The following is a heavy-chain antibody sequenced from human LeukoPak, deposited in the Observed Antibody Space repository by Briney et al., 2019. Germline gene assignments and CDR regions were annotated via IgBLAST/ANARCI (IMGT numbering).Heavy chain of an antibody. CDR2: ISGSGGST. V-gene: IGHV3-23*01. D-gene: IGHD3-3*01. Sequence: GGSLRLSCAASGFTFSSYAMSWVRQAPGKGLEWVSVISGSGGSTYYADSVKGRFTISRDNSKNTLYLQMNSLRAEDTAVYYCAKDSPPQAYDFWSGYSTYDYWGQGTLVTVSS. J-gene: IGHJ4*02. CDR1: GFTFSSYA. CDR3: AKDSPPQAYDFWSGYSTYDY.